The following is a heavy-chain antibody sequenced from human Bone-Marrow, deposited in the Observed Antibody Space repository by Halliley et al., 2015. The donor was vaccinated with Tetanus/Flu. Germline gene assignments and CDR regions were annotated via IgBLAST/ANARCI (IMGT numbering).Heavy chain of an antibody. J-gene: IGHJ2*01. CDR2: ISSSGSHI. Sequence: SWVRQAPGKGLEWVSSISSSGSHIYYADSVKGRFTISRDNGKNSLFLQMSRLRVDDTALYYCAKDGEGWFFDLWGRGTLVTVSS. CDR3: AKDGEGWFFDL. V-gene: IGHV3-21*01. D-gene: IGHD3-10*01.